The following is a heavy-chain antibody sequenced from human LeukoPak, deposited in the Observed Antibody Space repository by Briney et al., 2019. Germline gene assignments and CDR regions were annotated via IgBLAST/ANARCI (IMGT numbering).Heavy chain of an antibody. CDR1: GFTFSRYG. J-gene: IGHJ4*02. V-gene: IGHV3-23*01. CDR2: ISGSGSKT. CDR3: GEDGGRYHFDY. Sequence: GGSLRLSCAASGFTFSRYGMSWVRQAPGKGLEWVSVISGSGSKTYYADSVKGRFTISRDNSKSTLYLQMNSLRAEDTALYYCGEDGGRYHFDYWGQGTLVTVSS. D-gene: IGHD1-26*01.